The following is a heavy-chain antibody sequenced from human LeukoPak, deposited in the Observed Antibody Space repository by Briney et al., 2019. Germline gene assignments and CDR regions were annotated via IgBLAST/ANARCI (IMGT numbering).Heavy chain of an antibody. J-gene: IGHJ4*02. CDR3: VKDGGSYGSGSNSFSH. CDR2: ICWNSDNI. V-gene: IGHV3-9*01. CDR1: GFTFDDSA. D-gene: IGHD3-10*01. Sequence: GRSLRLSCAASGFTFDDSAMHWVRQNPGKGLEWVSGICWNSDNIAYVDSVKGRFTISRDNRKNSLYLQMDSLRPEDTALYYCVKDGGSYGSGSNSFSHWGQGTLVTVSS.